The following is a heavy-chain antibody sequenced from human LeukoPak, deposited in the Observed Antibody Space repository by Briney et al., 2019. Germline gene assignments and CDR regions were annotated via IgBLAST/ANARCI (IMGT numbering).Heavy chain of an antibody. CDR1: GFSFRDFG. V-gene: IGHV3-48*01. J-gene: IGHJ6*03. CDR3: ARGYSTSSYSHYYYYMDV. Sequence: GGSLRLSCAASGFSFRDFGMNWVGQAPGKGLQWLSYISSSGSTLFYADSVKGRFTISRDNVNNSLYLQMNSLGVDDMGVYYCARGYSTSSYSHYYYYMDVWGKGTTVAVSS. D-gene: IGHD6-6*01. CDR2: ISSSGSTL.